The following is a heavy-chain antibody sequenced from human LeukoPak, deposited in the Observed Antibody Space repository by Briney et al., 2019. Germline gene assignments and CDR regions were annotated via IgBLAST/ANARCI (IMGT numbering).Heavy chain of an antibody. D-gene: IGHD3-9*01. CDR1: GYTFTSNY. Sequence: ASVKVSCKAFGYTFTSNYMHWVRQAPGQGPEWMGVISPSGGSTTYAQKFQGRVTLTRDMSTSTDYLELSSLRSDDTAMYYCARDWLLRYSQGGFDNWGQGTLVTVSS. V-gene: IGHV1-46*01. CDR2: ISPSGGST. CDR3: ARDWLLRYSQGGFDN. J-gene: IGHJ4*02.